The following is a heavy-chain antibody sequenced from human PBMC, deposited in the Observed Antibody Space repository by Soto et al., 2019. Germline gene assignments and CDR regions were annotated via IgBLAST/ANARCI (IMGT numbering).Heavy chain of an antibody. D-gene: IGHD2-21*02. CDR1: GFSLSTSGVG. J-gene: IGHJ4*02. CDR2: IYWDDDK. V-gene: IGHV2-5*02. CDR3: AHRLPGDKFEY. Sequence: QITLKESGPTLVKPTQTLTLTCSFSGFSLSTSGVGVGWIRQPPGKALEWLALIYWDDDKRYSPSLKSRLTITKDTSKTQVVLTMTNMDPVDTATYYCAHRLPGDKFEYWGQGTLVTVSS.